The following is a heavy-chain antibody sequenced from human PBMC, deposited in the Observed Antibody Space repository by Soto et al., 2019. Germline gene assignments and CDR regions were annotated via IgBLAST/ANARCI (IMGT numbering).Heavy chain of an antibody. V-gene: IGHV4-39*01. CDR1: GGSISSSSYY. D-gene: IGHD3-3*01. J-gene: IGHJ6*02. CDR2: IYYSGST. Sequence: PSETLSLTCTVSGGSISSSSYYWGWIRQPPGKGLEWIGSIYYSGSTYYNPSLKSRVTISVDTSKNQFSLKLSSVTAADTAVYYCARPRGDFWSGYYHYYYGMDVWGQGTTVTVSS. CDR3: ARPRGDFWSGYYHYYYGMDV.